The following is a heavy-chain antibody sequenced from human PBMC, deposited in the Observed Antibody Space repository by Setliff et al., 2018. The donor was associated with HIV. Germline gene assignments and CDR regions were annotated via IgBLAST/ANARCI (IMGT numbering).Heavy chain of an antibody. CDR1: GGSISSYH. D-gene: IGHD6-19*01. CDR3: ARGGKWLAFDY. V-gene: IGHV4-59*13. Sequence: LSLTCAVSGGSISSYHWSWIRQPPGKGLEWIGYIYFSGSTNYNPSLKSRVTISVDTSKIQFSLKLRSVTAADTAVYYCARGGKWLAFDYWGQGTLVTVSS. J-gene: IGHJ4*02. CDR2: IYFSGST.